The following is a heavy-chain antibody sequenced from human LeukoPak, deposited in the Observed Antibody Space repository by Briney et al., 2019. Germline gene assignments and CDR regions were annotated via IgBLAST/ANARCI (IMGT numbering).Heavy chain of an antibody. CDR3: ATSRSGTTGY. J-gene: IGHJ4*02. CDR1: GFSFSNYY. Sequence: GGSLRLSCAASGFSFSNYYMIWVRQAPGKGLECISYITPSSDIIHYADSVKGRFAVSRDNAKNSLYLQMNSLRAEDTAVYFFATSRSGTTGYWGQGTLVTVSS. CDR2: ITPSSDII. V-gene: IGHV3-48*04. D-gene: IGHD1-7*01.